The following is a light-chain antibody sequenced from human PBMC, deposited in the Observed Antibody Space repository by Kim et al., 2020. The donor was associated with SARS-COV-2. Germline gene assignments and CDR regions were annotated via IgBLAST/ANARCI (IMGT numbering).Light chain of an antibody. CDR3: CSYAGSSTFGV. CDR2: EVS. CDR1: SSDVGSYNL. J-gene: IGLJ3*02. V-gene: IGLV2-23*02. Sequence: QPITISVTGTSSDVGSYNLVSWDQQHPGKAPKLMIYEVSKRPSGVSNRFSGSKSGNTASLTISGLQAEDEADYYCCSYAGSSTFGVFGGGTQLTVL.